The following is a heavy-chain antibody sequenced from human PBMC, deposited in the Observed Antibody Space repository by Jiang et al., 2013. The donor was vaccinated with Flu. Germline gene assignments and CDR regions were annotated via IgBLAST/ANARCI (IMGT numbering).Heavy chain of an antibody. CDR3: ARGFSAIEDY. Sequence: NRAAWNWIRQSPSRGLEWLGRTYYRSKWFNEYAPSVKSRITINPDTSKNQFSLQLSSVTPEDTAVYFCARGFSAIEDYWGQGTPVTVSS. V-gene: IGHV6-1*01. J-gene: IGHJ4*02. D-gene: IGHD5-12*01. CDR2: TYYRSKWFN. CDR1: NRAA.